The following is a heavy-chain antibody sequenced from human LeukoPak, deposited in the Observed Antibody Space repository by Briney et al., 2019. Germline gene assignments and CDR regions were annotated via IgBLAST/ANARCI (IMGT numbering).Heavy chain of an antibody. V-gene: IGHV3-21*01. J-gene: IGHJ4*02. CDR2: ISSSSSYI. CDR1: VFTLSSYS. D-gene: IGHD2-2*01. Sequence: PGGSLRLSCAASVFTLSSYSMNWARQAPGKGREWGSSISSSSSYIYYTDSVKGRFTISRDNAKNSLYLQIISLRAEDTAVYYCARGPRQYCSSTSCYLDYWGQGTLVTVSS. CDR3: ARGPRQYCSSTSCYLDY.